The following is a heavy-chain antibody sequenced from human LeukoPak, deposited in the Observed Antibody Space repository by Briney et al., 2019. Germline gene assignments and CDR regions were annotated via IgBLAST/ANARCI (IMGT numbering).Heavy chain of an antibody. V-gene: IGHV3-48*03. J-gene: IGHJ3*02. Sequence: PGGSLRLSCAASGFTFSSYEMNWVRQAPGKGLEWVSYISSSGSTIYYADSVKGRFTISRDNAKNSLYLQMNSLRAEDTAVYYWARDPISGSWARGPLEIWAKGTMVTVS. CDR1: GFTFSSYE. D-gene: IGHD6-13*01. CDR2: ISSSGSTI. CDR3: ARDPISGSWARGPLEI.